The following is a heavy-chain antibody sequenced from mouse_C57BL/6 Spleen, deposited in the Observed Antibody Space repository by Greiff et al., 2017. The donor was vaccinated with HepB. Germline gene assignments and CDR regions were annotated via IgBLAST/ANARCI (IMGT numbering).Heavy chain of an antibody. Sequence: VQLQQSGPELVKPGASVKISCKASGYTFTDYYMNWVKQSHGKSLEWIGDINPNNGGTSYNQKFKGKATLTVDKSSSTAYMELRSLTSEDSAVYYCAREDSLIKYAMDYWGQGTSVTVSS. D-gene: IGHD1-1*01. CDR3: AREDSLIKYAMDY. J-gene: IGHJ4*01. CDR2: INPNNGGT. CDR1: GYTFTDYY. V-gene: IGHV1-26*01.